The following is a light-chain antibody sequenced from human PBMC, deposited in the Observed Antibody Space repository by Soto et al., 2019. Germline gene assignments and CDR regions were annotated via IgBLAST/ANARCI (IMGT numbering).Light chain of an antibody. Sequence: EIVLTQSPDTLSLSPGERATLSCRAGQRTDSLLAWYQKKPGQAPRLLIYDASYRATGVPARFIGGGSGTDFTLTITSLEPEDFATYYCHQRNTWPPITFGQGTRLEIK. CDR2: DAS. CDR1: QRTDSL. V-gene: IGKV3-11*01. J-gene: IGKJ5*01. CDR3: HQRNTWPPIT.